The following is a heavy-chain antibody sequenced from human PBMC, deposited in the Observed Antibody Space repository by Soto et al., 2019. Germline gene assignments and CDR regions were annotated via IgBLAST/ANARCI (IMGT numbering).Heavy chain of an antibody. CDR2: IYYSGST. V-gene: IGHV4-39*01. J-gene: IGHJ4*02. CDR3: ARSDYSSSSSHYFDY. CDR1: GGSISSSSYY. Sequence: SETLSLTCTVSGGSISSSSYYWGWIRQPPGKGLEWIGSIYYSGSTYYNPSLKSRVTISVDTSKNQFSLKLSSVTAADTAVYYCARSDYSSSSSHYFDYWGQGTLVTVSS. D-gene: IGHD6-6*01.